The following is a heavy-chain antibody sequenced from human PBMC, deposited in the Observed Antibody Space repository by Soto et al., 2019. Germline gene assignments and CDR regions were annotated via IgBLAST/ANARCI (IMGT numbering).Heavy chain of an antibody. CDR1: GYSFSSYG. Sequence: ASVKVSCKASGYSFSSYGITWVRQAPGQGLEWLGWISPYNDDTKYAQRLQGRVTMTTDTSTRTAYMDIRGLRSDDTAIYYCARRGLYFCYCSRNYHHYRKDFPGQGTTVTVSS. CDR2: ISPYNDDT. D-gene: IGHD3-3*01. V-gene: IGHV1-18*01. CDR3: ARRGLYFCYCSRNYHHYRKDF. J-gene: IGHJ6*02.